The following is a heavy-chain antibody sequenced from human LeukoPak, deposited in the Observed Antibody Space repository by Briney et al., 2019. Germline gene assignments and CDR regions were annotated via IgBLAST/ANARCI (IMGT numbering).Heavy chain of an antibody. Sequence: GESLKISCKGSGYSFTSYWIGWVRQMPGKGLEWMGIIYPGDSDTRYSPSFQGRVTISADKSISTAYLQWYSLKASDTAMYYRARLKDLGRIVGVTSAFDIWGLGTMVTVSS. D-gene: IGHD1-26*01. V-gene: IGHV5-51*01. CDR2: IYPGDSDT. CDR1: GYSFTSYW. J-gene: IGHJ3*02. CDR3: ARLKDLGRIVGVTSAFDI.